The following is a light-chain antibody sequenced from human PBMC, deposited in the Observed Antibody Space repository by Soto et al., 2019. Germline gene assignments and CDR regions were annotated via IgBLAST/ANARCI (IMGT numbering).Light chain of an antibody. V-gene: IGKV2-28*01. CDR2: LGS. CDR1: HNLLYSNGYNY. CDR3: MQTLQTLGT. Sequence: DSVMTQSPLSLPVSPGDRPSIQCLSSHNLLYSNGYNYLDWYLQKPGQSPQLLIYLGSNRSSGVPDRFSGSGSGTDFTLKISRVEAEDVGVYYCMQTLQTLGTFGKGTKVDIK. J-gene: IGKJ1*01.